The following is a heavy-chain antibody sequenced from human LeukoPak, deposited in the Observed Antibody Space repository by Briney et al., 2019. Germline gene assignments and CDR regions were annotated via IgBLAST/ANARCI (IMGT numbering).Heavy chain of an antibody. J-gene: IGHJ4*02. CDR3: ATESRYSSGWHFDC. Sequence: GGSLRLSCAASGFTLSSYDMHWVRQVTGKGLEWVSAIDTAGDTYYLDSVKGRFTISRENAKNSLYLQINVLRTEDTAVYYCATESRYSSGWHFDCWGQGTLVTVSS. V-gene: IGHV3-13*04. CDR2: IDTAGDT. CDR1: GFTLSSYD. D-gene: IGHD6-19*01.